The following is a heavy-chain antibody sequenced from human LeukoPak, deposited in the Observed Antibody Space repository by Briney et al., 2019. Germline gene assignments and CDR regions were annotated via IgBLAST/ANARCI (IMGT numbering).Heavy chain of an antibody. J-gene: IGHJ4*01. CDR1: DASVTTYS. Sequence: SETLSLTCTVSDASVTTYSWSWLRQPAGKGLEWIGRVYSSGATKYNPSLKSRVTISADTSKNQFSLKLPSVTAAYTAVYYCARDHYGSGSYKAYFDYWGHGIQVTVSS. CDR3: ARDHYGSGSYKAYFDY. D-gene: IGHD3-10*01. V-gene: IGHV4-4*07. CDR2: VYSSGAT.